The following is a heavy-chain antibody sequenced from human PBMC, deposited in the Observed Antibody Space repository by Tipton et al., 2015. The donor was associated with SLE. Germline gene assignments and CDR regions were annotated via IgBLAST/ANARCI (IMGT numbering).Heavy chain of an antibody. V-gene: IGHV4-31*03. CDR3: ARQLRGDGNFDY. J-gene: IGHJ4*02. CDR2: IYNSGTT. D-gene: IGHD5-24*01. Sequence: TLSLTCTVSGGSVNTGNCYWTWIRQHPGKGPEWIGYIYNSGTTYYNPSLRGRITISIDTSKNQYFLSLNSVTAADTAVYYCARQLRGDGNFDYWGQGTLVTVSS. CDR1: GGSVNTGNCY.